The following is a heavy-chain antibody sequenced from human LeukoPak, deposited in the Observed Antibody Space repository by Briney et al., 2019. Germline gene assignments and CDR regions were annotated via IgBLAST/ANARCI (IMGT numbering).Heavy chain of an antibody. Sequence: SQTLSLTCAISGDSVPSNSAAWDWIRQSPSRGLEWLGGTYYRSKWFNGYAVSVKGRITINPDTSKNQFSLQLNSVTPEDTAVYYCTRSFSGYIDSWGQGTLVTVSS. V-gene: IGHV6-1*01. CDR3: TRSFSGYIDS. D-gene: IGHD1-26*01. CDR2: TYYRSKWFN. CDR1: GDSVPSNSAA. J-gene: IGHJ4*02.